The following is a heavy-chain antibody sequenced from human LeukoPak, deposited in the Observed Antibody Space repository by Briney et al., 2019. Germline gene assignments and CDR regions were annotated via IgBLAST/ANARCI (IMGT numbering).Heavy chain of an antibody. J-gene: IGHJ4*02. D-gene: IGHD5-18*01. CDR1: GFTFSSYE. CDR3: AKDLGYSYGYHTHYFDY. Sequence: PGGSLRLSCAASGFTFSSYEMNWVRQAPGKGLEWVSAISGSGGSTYYADSVKGRFTISRDNSKNTLYLQMNSLRAEDTAVYYCAKDLGYSYGYHTHYFDYWGQGTLVTVSS. V-gene: IGHV3-23*01. CDR2: ISGSGGST.